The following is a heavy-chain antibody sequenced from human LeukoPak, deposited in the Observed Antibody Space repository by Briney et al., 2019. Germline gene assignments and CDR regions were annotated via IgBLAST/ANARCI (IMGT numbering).Heavy chain of an antibody. CDR3: AKDMSGRTDAFDI. CDR1: GFTFDDYA. J-gene: IGHJ3*02. CDR2: ISWNSGSI. V-gene: IGHV3-9*01. D-gene: IGHD3-3*01. Sequence: GGSLRLSCAASGFTFDDYAMHWVRQAPGKGLEWVSGISWNSGSIGYADSVKGRFTISRDNAKNSLYLQMNSLRAEDTALYYCAKDMSGRTDAFDIWGQGTMVTVSS.